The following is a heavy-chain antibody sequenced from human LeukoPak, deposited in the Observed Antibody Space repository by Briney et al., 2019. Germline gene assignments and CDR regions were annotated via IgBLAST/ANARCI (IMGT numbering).Heavy chain of an antibody. CDR1: GFTFSSYG. CDR3: AKEEDAAGGWYQIHDYYYYYYMDV. Sequence: PGGSLRLSCAASGFTFSSYGMHWVRQAPGKGLEWVAFIRYDGSNKYYADSVKGRFTISRDNSKNTLYLQMNSLRAEDTAVYYCAKEEDAAGGWYQIHDYYYYYYMDVWGKGTTVTVSS. CDR2: IRYDGSNK. V-gene: IGHV3-30*02. D-gene: IGHD6-19*01. J-gene: IGHJ6*03.